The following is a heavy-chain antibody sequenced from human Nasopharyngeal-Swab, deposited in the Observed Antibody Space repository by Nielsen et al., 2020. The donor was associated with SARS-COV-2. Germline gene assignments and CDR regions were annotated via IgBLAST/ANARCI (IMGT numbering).Heavy chain of an antibody. CDR3: ATDYGGGSL. J-gene: IGHJ4*02. Sequence: LRLSCTVSGGSVSSGSYYWSWIRQHPGKGLEWIGYIYYSGSTYYNPSLKSRVTISIDTSKKQFSLRLRSVTAADTAVYYCATDYGGGSLWGQGTLVTVSS. CDR1: GGSVSSGSYY. CDR2: IYYSGST. V-gene: IGHV4-31*03. D-gene: IGHD4-17*01.